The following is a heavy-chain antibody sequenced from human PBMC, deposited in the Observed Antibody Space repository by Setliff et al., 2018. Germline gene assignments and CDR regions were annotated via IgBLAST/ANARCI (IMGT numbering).Heavy chain of an antibody. J-gene: IGHJ5*02. Sequence: LSLTCAVSGYSISSGYYWGWIRQPPGKGLEWIGSIYHSGSTYYNPSLKSRVTISVDTSKNQFSLKLSSVTAADTAVYYCARGVYCSSTSCSPGLNWFDPWGQGTLVTVSS. D-gene: IGHD2-2*01. CDR1: GYSISSGYY. CDR3: ARGVYCSSTSCSPGLNWFDP. CDR2: IYHSGST. V-gene: IGHV4-38-2*01.